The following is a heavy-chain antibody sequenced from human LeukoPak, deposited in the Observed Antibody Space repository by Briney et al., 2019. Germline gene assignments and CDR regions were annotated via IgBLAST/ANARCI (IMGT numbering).Heavy chain of an antibody. CDR3: ARSSDFSGSYFRYYYYYMDV. V-gene: IGHV1-8*03. Sequence: ASVKVSCKASGYTFTSYDINWVRQATGQGLEWMGWMNPNSGNTGYAQKFQGRVTITRNTSISTAYMELSSLRSEDTAVYYCARSSDFSGSYFRYYYYYMDVWGKGTTVTISS. D-gene: IGHD1-26*01. CDR2: MNPNSGNT. J-gene: IGHJ6*03. CDR1: GYTFTSYD.